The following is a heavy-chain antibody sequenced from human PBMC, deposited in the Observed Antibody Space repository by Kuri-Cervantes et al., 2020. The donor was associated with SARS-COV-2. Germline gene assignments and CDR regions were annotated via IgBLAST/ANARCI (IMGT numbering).Heavy chain of an antibody. CDR3: ARGGLGGQLVDGMDV. V-gene: IGHV3-21*01. D-gene: IGHD6-6*01. Sequence: GESLKISCAASGFTFSSYSMNWVRQAPGKGLEWVSSISSSSSYIYYADSVKGRFTISRDNAKNSLYLQMNSLRAEDTAVYYCARGGLGGQLVDGMDVWGQGTMVTVSS. CDR2: ISSSSSYI. CDR1: GFTFSSYS. J-gene: IGHJ6*02.